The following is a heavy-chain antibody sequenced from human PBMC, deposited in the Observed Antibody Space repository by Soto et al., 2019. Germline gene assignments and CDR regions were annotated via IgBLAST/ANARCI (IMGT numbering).Heavy chain of an antibody. CDR1: GGSISSYY. Sequence: QVQLQESGPGLVKPSETLSLTCTVYGGSISSYYWSWIRQPPGKGLEWIGYIYYSGSTNYNPSLMSRATISVDTSKDQFSLTLSSVTAADTAVYYCARSDGRYWGQGTLGTVSS. CDR2: IYYSGST. J-gene: IGHJ4*02. V-gene: IGHV4-59*01. CDR3: ARSDGRY.